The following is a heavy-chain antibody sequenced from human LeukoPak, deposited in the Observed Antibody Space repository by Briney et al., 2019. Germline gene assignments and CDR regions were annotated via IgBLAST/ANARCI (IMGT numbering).Heavy chain of an antibody. Sequence: ASETLSLTCTVSGGSISSGSYYWSWIRQPAGKGLEWIGRIYTSGSTNYNPSLKSRVTISVDTSKNQFSLKLSSVTAADTAVYYCARVELATYLDYWGQGTLVTVSS. CDR3: ARVELATYLDY. J-gene: IGHJ4*02. D-gene: IGHD5-24*01. V-gene: IGHV4-61*02. CDR1: GGSISSGSYY. CDR2: IYTSGST.